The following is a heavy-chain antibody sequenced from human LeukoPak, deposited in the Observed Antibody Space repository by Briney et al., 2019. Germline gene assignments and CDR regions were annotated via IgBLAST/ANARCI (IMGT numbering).Heavy chain of an antibody. CDR3: ATSDIVVVKPHAFDI. V-gene: IGHV4-39*01. Sequence: SETLSLTCTVSGGSISSSSYYWGWIRQPPGKGLEWIGSIYYSGSTYYNPSLKSRVTISVDTSKNQFSLKLSSVTAADTSVYYCATSDIVVVKPHAFDIWGQGTMVTVSS. J-gene: IGHJ3*02. D-gene: IGHD2-2*01. CDR1: GGSISSSSYY. CDR2: IYYSGST.